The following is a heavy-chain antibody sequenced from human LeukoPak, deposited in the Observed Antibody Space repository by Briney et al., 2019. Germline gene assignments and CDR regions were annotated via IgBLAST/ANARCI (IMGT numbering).Heavy chain of an antibody. J-gene: IGHJ4*02. CDR1: GGSISSYY. D-gene: IGHD2-2*01. Sequence: SETLSLTCTVSGGSISSYYWSWIRQPPGKGLEWIGEIYHSGSTNYNPSLRSRVTISVDKSKNQFSLKLNSVTAADTAVYYCAREGVVVPTARDPRPFDFWGQGTLVTVSS. CDR2: IYHSGST. CDR3: AREGVVVPTARDPRPFDF. V-gene: IGHV4-59*12.